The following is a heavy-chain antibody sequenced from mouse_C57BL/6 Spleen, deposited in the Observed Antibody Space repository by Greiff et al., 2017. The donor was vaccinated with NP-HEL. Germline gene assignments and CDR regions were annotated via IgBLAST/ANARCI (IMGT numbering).Heavy chain of an antibody. V-gene: IGHV1-26*01. Sequence: VQLQQSGPELVKPGASVKISCKASGYTFTDYYMNWVKQSHGQSLEWIGDINPNNGGTSYNQKFKGKATLTVDKSSSTAYMELRSLTSEDSAVYYCARGDGYSYYFDCWGQGPTLTVSS. CDR3: ARGDGYSYYFDC. D-gene: IGHD2-3*01. CDR1: GYTFTDYY. J-gene: IGHJ2*01. CDR2: INPNNGGT.